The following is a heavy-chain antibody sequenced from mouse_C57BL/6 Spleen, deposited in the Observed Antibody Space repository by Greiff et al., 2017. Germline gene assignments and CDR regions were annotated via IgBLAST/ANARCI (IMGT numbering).Heavy chain of an antibody. CDR2: ISYSGST. J-gene: IGHJ4*01. Sequence: EVKLLESGPGMVKPSQSLSLTCTVTGYSITSGYDWHWIRHFPGNKLEWMGYISYSGSTNYNPSLKSRISITHDTSKNHFFLKLNSVTTEDTATYYCAREGGRYAMDYWGQGTSVTVSS. D-gene: IGHD3-3*01. CDR3: AREGGRYAMDY. V-gene: IGHV3-1*01. CDR1: GYSITSGYD.